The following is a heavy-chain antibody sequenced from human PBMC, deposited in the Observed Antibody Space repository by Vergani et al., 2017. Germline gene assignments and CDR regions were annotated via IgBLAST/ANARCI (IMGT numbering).Heavy chain of an antibody. Sequence: EVQLVQSGAEVQKPGESLKISCKGSGYSFTSYWIGWVRQMPGKGLEWMGIIYPGDSDTRYSPSFQGQVTISADKSISTAYLQWSSLKASDTAMYYCARRYRGYSSGWYRNGMDVWGQGTTVTVSS. D-gene: IGHD6-19*01. J-gene: IGHJ6*02. CDR1: GYSFTSYW. CDR2: IYPGDSDT. V-gene: IGHV5-51*01. CDR3: ARRYRGYSSGWYRNGMDV.